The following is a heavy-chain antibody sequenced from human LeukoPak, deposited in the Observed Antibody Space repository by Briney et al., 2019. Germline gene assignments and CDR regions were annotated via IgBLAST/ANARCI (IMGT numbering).Heavy chain of an antibody. Sequence: RSLRLSCAASGFTFSSYGFHWVRQAPGKGLEWVAVIPYDGSNKYYADSVKGRFTISRDNSKNTLYLQMNTLRAEDTAVYYCAKEVGYGMDVWGQGTTVTVSS. V-gene: IGHV3-30*18. CDR2: IPYDGSNK. D-gene: IGHD1-26*01. CDR1: GFTFSSYG. J-gene: IGHJ6*02. CDR3: AKEVGYGMDV.